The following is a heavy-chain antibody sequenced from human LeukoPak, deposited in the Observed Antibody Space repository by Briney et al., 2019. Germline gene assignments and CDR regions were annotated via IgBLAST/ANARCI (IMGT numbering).Heavy chain of an antibody. V-gene: IGHV3-7*01. CDR1: GFTFSSYW. J-gene: IGHJ5*02. D-gene: IGHD2-2*01. Sequence: PGGSLRLSCAASGFTFSSYWMSWVRQAPGKGLEXXXXXXQDGSEKYYVDSVKGRFTISRDNAKNSLYLQMNSLRAEDTAVYYCARDDCSSISCYHNWFDPWGQGTLVTVSS. CDR3: ARDDCSSISCYHNWFDP. CDR2: XXQDGSEK.